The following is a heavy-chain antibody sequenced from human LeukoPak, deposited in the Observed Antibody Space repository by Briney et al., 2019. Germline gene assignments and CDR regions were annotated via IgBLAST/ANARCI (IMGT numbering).Heavy chain of an antibody. V-gene: IGHV1-18*01. J-gene: IGHJ5*02. CDR3: ARDWDGRSDCFDP. CDR1: GDTFSTFG. Sequence: ASVKVSCKASGDTFSTFGISWVRQAPGHGLKWMGYISGRSDVINYAQNFEGRLTMTTDTSTSTAYMELVSLTSDDTAVYYCARDWDGRSDCFDPWGQGTLVIVSS. D-gene: IGHD1-26*01. CDR2: ISGRSDVI.